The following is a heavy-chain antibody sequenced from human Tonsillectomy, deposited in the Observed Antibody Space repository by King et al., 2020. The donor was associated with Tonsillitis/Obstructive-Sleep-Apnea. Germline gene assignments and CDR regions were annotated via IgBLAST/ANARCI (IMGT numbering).Heavy chain of an antibody. Sequence: VQLQQWGAGLLKPSETLSLTCAVYGGSFTGYYWSWIRQSPGKGLEWIGEINHSGSTNYNPSLKSRVTISVDTSKNQFSLKLSSVTAADTAVYYCARRRYCSSASCFLYWYFDLWGRGTPVAVSS. D-gene: IGHD2-2*01. CDR3: ARRRYCSSASCFLYWYFDL. CDR2: INHSGST. V-gene: IGHV4-34*01. J-gene: IGHJ2*01. CDR1: GGSFTGYY.